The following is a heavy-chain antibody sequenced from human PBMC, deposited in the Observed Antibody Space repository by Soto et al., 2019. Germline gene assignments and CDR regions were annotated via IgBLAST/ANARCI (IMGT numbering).Heavy chain of an antibody. Sequence: SVKVSCKASGYSFSSHAITWVRQAPGQGLEWMGGIIPVFGTPSYAKKFQGRVTISADKSTNTSYLELRSLRSEDTAVYYCARGGALSTSWYWGDGLDSWGQGTQVTVSS. J-gene: IGHJ4*02. CDR2: IIPVFGTP. CDR3: ARGGALSTSWYWGDGLDS. CDR1: GYSFSSHA. V-gene: IGHV1-69*06. D-gene: IGHD6-13*01.